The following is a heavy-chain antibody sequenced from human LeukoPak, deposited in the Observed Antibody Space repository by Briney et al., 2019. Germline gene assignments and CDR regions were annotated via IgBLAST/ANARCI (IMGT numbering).Heavy chain of an antibody. D-gene: IGHD3-10*01. J-gene: IGHJ6*04. CDR3: AKDLGPGTMVRGVIITPGALYGMDV. CDR2: ISGSGSGGST. CDR1: GFTFSSYA. V-gene: IGHV3-23*01. Sequence: GGSLRLSCAASGFTFSSYAMSWVRQAPGKGLEWVSTISGSGSGGSTYYADSVKGRFTISRDNSKNTLYLQMNSLRAEDTAVYYCAKDLGPGTMVRGVIITPGALYGMDVWGKGTTVTVSS.